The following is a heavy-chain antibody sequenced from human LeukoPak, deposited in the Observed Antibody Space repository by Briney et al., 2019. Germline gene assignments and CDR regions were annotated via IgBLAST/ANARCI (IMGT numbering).Heavy chain of an antibody. J-gene: IGHJ4*02. CDR3: ARVGYSYGLLQ. Sequence: SQTLSLTCALDGGSFTGYYSSCIRQPPGKGLEWIREINHSESTNYKPSLKSRVTISVDTSKNQFSLKLSSVTAADTAVYYCARVGYSYGLLQWGQGTLVTVSS. D-gene: IGHD5-18*01. CDR1: GGSFTGYY. V-gene: IGHV4-34*01. CDR2: INHSEST.